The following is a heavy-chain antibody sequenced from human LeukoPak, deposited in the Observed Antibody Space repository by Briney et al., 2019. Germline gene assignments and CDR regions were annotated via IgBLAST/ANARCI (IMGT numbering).Heavy chain of an antibody. Sequence: ASVKVSCKASGGTFSSYAISWVRQAPGQGLEWMGGIIPIFGTANYAQKFQGRVTITADESTSTAYVELSSLRSEDTAVYYCAREAAAGPYFDYWGQGTLVTVSS. V-gene: IGHV1-69*13. CDR2: IIPIFGTA. CDR3: AREAAAGPYFDY. D-gene: IGHD6-13*01. J-gene: IGHJ4*02. CDR1: GGTFSSYA.